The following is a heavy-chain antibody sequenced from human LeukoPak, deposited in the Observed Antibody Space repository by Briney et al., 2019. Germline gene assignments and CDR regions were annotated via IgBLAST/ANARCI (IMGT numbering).Heavy chain of an antibody. Sequence: PSGTLSLTCTVSGYSISSGYYWGWIRQPPGKGLEWIGSIYHSGSTYYNPSLKSRVTISVDTSKNQFSLKLSSVTAADTAVYYCASGGPTIFGVVKKLYFDYWGQGTLVTVSS. CDR3: ASGGPTIFGVVKKLYFDY. V-gene: IGHV4-38-2*02. D-gene: IGHD3-3*01. J-gene: IGHJ4*02. CDR1: GYSISSGYY. CDR2: IYHSGST.